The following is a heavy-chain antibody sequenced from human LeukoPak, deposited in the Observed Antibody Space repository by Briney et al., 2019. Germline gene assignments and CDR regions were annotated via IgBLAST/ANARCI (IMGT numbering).Heavy chain of an antibody. V-gene: IGHV4-31*03. CDR3: ARAILIYDSSGYYSLFFDY. CDR2: IYYSGGT. D-gene: IGHD3-22*01. CDR1: GGSISSGGYY. Sequence: SQTLSLTCTVSGGSISSGGYYWSWIRQHPGKGLEWIGYIYYSGGTYYNPSLKSRVTISVDTSKNQFSLKLSSVTAADTAVYYCARAILIYDSSGYYSLFFDYWGQGTLVTVSS. J-gene: IGHJ4*02.